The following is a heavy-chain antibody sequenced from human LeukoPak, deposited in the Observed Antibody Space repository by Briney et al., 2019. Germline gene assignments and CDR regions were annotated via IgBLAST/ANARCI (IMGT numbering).Heavy chain of an antibody. CDR3: ARELVTVVVIRGVNWFDP. CDR1: GFTFTSSA. Sequence: GASVKVSCKASGFTFTSSAVQWVRQARGQRLEWIGWIVVGSGNTNYAQKFQERVTITRDMSTSTAYMELSSLRSEDTAVYYCARELVTVVVIRGVNWFDPWGQGTLVTVSS. J-gene: IGHJ5*02. D-gene: IGHD3-22*01. V-gene: IGHV1-58*01. CDR2: IVVGSGNT.